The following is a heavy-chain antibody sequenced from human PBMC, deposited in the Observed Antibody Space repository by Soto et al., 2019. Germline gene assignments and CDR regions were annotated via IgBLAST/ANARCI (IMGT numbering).Heavy chain of an antibody. V-gene: IGHV1-69*13. J-gene: IGHJ4*02. CDR2: IIPVFGTP. D-gene: IGHD7-27*01. Sequence: QVQLVQSGAEVRKPGSSVKVSCVASGGTFSTSAMNWVRQAPGQGLEWVGGIIPVFGTPTYAQSLQGRVTITVDVSTTTAYMELTRLRREDTAVYYCATQLTGDLDFWGQGTLVIVSS. CDR3: ATQLTGDLDF. CDR1: GGTFSTSA.